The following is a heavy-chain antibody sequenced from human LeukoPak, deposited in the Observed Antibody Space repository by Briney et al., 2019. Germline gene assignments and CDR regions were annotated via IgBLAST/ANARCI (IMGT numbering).Heavy chain of an antibody. CDR1: GFTFSSYS. CDR2: ISHNGDRI. V-gene: IGHV3-23*01. J-gene: IGHJ5*02. CDR3: TKDSVAAAGTAWFDP. D-gene: IGHD6-13*01. Sequence: PGGSLRLSCAASGFTFSSYSMTWVRQAPGKRLEWVSGISHNGDRIYYADSVKGRLTISRDNSKNTLYLQMNSLRPEDTALYYCTKDSVAAAGTAWFDPWGQGTLVTVSS.